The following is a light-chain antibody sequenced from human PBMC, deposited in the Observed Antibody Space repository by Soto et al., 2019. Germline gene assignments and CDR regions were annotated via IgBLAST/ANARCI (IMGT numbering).Light chain of an antibody. Sequence: EVVMTQSPATLSVSPGERATLSCRASKSVNHNLAWYQQKPGQAPRLLISGASTRATAIPARFSGSGSGTEFTLTISSLQSEDFAVYYCQQYNNWPLAFGQGTKVDIK. V-gene: IGKV3-15*01. CDR2: GAS. J-gene: IGKJ1*01. CDR3: QQYNNWPLA. CDR1: KSVNHN.